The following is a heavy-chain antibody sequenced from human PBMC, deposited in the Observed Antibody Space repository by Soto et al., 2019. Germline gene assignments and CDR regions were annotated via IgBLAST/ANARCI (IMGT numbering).Heavy chain of an antibody. Sequence: QVQVVESGGGVVQPGRSLRLSCAASGFTFSSFGMHWVSLAPGKGLEWVAVIWYDGNNKYYADAVKGRFTISRDNSKNTVSLQMNSLRAEDTAVYYCSRGGGHYYYYMDVWGKGTTVTVSS. J-gene: IGHJ6*03. CDR2: IWYDGNNK. V-gene: IGHV3-33*01. CDR3: SRGGGHYYYYMDV. CDR1: GFTFSSFG. D-gene: IGHD3-16*01.